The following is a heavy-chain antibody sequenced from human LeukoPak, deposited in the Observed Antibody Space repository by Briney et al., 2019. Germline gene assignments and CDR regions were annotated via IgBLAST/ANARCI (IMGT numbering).Heavy chain of an antibody. CDR1: GFIVNSNY. D-gene: IGHD3-22*01. V-gene: IGHV3-53*01. J-gene: IGHJ5*02. CDR2: IYSGGST. Sequence: GGSLRLSCAASGFIVNSNYMSWVRQAPGKGLEWVSVIYSGGSTDYADSVKGRFTLSRDNSKNTLHLQMNSLRVEDTAVYYCAREQNSGSYNWLDPWGQGTLVTVSS. CDR3: AREQNSGSYNWLDP.